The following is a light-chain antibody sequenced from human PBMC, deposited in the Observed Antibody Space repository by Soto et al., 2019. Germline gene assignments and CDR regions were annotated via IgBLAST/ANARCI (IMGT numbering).Light chain of an antibody. CDR3: QQSYSTTWT. CDR1: QSISSY. V-gene: IGKV1-39*01. CDR2: AAS. Sequence: DIQMTQSPSSLSASVGDRVTMAVRASQSISSYLNWYQQKPGKAPKLLIYAASSLQSGVPSRFSGSGSETDFTLTISSLQPEHFATYSCQQSYSTTWTFGQGTKVDIK. J-gene: IGKJ1*01.